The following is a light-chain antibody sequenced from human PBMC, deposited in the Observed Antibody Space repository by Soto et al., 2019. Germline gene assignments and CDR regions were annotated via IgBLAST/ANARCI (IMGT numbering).Light chain of an antibody. V-gene: IGLV1-44*01. CDR3: AAWDVGLEGPI. CDR1: MSNIGRNT. Sequence: QSVLTQPPSTSGAPGQRVTIYCSGSMSNIGRNTVNWYQQLPGTAPKVLMYKDNRRPSWVPDRFSGSKYGTSASLAISGLQSEDEATYYCAAWDVGLEGPIFGGGTKLTVL. CDR2: KDN. J-gene: IGLJ2*01.